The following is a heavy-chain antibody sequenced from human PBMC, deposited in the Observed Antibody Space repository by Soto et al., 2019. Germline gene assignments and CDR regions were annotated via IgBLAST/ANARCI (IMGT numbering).Heavy chain of an antibody. Sequence: SETLSLTCTVSGGSVGRGYFYWSWIRQPPGQGLEWIGHIYYSGGTNYNPSLKSRVSLSSDTSKNQFPLKMTSVTAPDTAMYYCATERCGGGNCYTGYRFGFRSWRRRSLFTVSS. V-gene: IGHV4-61*01. D-gene: IGHD2-15*01. CDR3: ATERCGGGNCYTGYRFGFRS. J-gene: IGHJ5*02. CDR2: IYYSGGT. CDR1: GGSVGRGYFY.